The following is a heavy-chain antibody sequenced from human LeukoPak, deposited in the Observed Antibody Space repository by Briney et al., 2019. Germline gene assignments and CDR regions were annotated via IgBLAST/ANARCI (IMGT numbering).Heavy chain of an antibody. CDR3: ARLDSSGYYTLDV. CDR2: IYYSGST. CDR1: GGSVSSRSYS. V-gene: IGHV4-39*01. Sequence: SETLSLTCTVSGGSVSSRSYSWGWIRQPPGKGLEWIGSIYYSGSTYYNPSLKSRVTISVDTSKNQFSLKLSSVTAADTAVYYCARLDSSGYYTLDVWGQGTTVTVSS. J-gene: IGHJ6*02. D-gene: IGHD3-22*01.